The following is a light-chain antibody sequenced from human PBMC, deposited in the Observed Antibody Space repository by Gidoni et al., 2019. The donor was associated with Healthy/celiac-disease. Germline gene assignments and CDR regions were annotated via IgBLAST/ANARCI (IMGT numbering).Light chain of an antibody. Sequence: DIVLTQSPATLPLSPGERATLSCRASPSVSSYLAWYQQKPGQAPRLLIYDASNRATGIPARFSGSGSGTDFTLTISSLEPEDFAVYYCQQRSNWPLLFTFGPGTKVDIK. CDR3: QQRSNWPLLFT. CDR1: PSVSSY. CDR2: DAS. V-gene: IGKV3-11*01. J-gene: IGKJ3*01.